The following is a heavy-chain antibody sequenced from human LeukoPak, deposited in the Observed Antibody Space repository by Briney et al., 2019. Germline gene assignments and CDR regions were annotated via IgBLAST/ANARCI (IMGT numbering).Heavy chain of an antibody. Sequence: SETLSLTCTVSGAFISSGDFYWSWIRQHPGKGLEWIVYIYYSGSTFYTPSVRSRITMSLDTSKNQFSLNLNSVTAADTAVYYCARAPQGAINCAKWVDTWGQGTLVTVSS. CDR3: ARAPQGAINCAKWVDT. CDR2: IYYSGST. CDR1: GAFISSGDFY. V-gene: IGHV4-31*03. J-gene: IGHJ5*02. D-gene: IGHD2-2*01.